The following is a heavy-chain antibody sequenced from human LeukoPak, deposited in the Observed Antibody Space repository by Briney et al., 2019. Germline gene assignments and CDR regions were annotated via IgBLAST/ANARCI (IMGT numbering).Heavy chain of an antibody. V-gene: IGHV4-34*01. CDR1: GGSFSGYY. CDR3: AGEKSRGYSGYGY. CDR2: INHSGST. J-gene: IGHJ4*02. D-gene: IGHD5-12*01. Sequence: MSSETLSLTCAVYGGSFSGYYWSWIRQPPGKGLDWIGEINHSGSTNYNPSLKSRVTISVDTSKNQFSLKLSSVTAADTAVYYCAGEKSRGYSGYGYWGQGTLVTVSS.